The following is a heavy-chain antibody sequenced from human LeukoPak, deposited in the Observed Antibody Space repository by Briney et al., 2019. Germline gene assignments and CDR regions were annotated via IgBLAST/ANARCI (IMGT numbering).Heavy chain of an antibody. Sequence: GESLKISCKGSGYTFSNSIIGWVRQMPGKGLEWMGIIYPGDSETRYSPSFQGQVTISADKSISTAYLQWSSLRASDTAMYYCARLSAASAMRGDYWGQGTLVTVSS. V-gene: IGHV5-51*01. CDR1: GYTFSNSI. J-gene: IGHJ4*02. CDR3: ARLSAASAMRGDY. CDR2: IYPGDSET. D-gene: IGHD2-2*01.